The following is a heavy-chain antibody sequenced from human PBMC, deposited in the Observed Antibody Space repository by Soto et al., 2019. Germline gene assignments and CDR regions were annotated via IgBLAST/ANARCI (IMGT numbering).Heavy chain of an antibody. CDR1: GFTFSSYA. D-gene: IGHD2-2*01. CDR3: GRCTSTSCHWGSDY. J-gene: IGHJ4*02. CDR2: ISHDGINK. Sequence: QVLLVDSGGGVVQPGRSLRLSCAASGFTFSSYAMNWVRQAPGKGLEWVALISHDGINKYYADSVRGRFTISRDSSTNTLYLKMNSLRAADTAVYYCGRCTSTSCHWGSDYWGQGPLVPVPS. V-gene: IGHV3-30-3*01.